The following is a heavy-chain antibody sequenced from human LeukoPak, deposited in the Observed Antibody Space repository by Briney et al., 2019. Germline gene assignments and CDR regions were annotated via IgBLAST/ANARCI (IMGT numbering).Heavy chain of an antibody. Sequence: SRTLSLTCTVSGGSISSGSYYWSWIRQSPGEGLEWIGYIYYSGSTNYNPSLKSRVTISVDTSKNHFSLKLSSVTAADTAVYYCAGGHCSATSCYYYYYMDVWGKGTTVTVSS. CDR2: IYYSGST. CDR3: AGGHCSATSCYYYYYMDV. D-gene: IGHD2-2*01. V-gene: IGHV4-61*03. CDR1: GGSISSGSYY. J-gene: IGHJ6*03.